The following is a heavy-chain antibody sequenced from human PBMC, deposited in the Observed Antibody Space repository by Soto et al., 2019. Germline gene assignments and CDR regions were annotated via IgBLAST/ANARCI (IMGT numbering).Heavy chain of an antibody. V-gene: IGHV2-26*01. D-gene: IGHD2-2*01. Sequence: LTLLNPTYTLTLTCTVSGWSLNTARLGVSWIRQLIAKSLEWLAHIVSNDDKSYSKSLRSRLTIPKDTSSSQVVLTMTNMDRMDSATYYGALRKDWSRTDCYLASFDPWGQGTLVTVSS. CDR1: GWSLNTARLG. CDR2: IVSNDDK. J-gene: IGHJ5*02. CDR3: ALRKDWSRTDCYLASFDP.